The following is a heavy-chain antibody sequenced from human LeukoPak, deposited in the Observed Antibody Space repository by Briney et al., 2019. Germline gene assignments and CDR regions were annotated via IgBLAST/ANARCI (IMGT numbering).Heavy chain of an antibody. CDR2: ISSSSSTI. V-gene: IGHV3-48*04. D-gene: IGHD4-17*01. CDR1: GFTFSSYS. CDR3: ARGAVYGDYAVEDDDAFDI. J-gene: IGHJ3*02. Sequence: GGSLRLSCAASGFTFSSYSMNWVRQAPGKGLEWVSYISSSSSTIYYADSVKGRFTISRDNAKNSLYLQMNSLRAEDTAVYYCARGAVYGDYAVEDDDAFDIWGQGTMVTVSS.